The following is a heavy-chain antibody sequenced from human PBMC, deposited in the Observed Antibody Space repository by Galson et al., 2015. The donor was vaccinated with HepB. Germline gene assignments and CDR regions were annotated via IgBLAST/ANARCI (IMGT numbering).Heavy chain of an antibody. V-gene: IGHV4-59*01. CDR1: GGSISSYY. CDR3: ARDGPDYGGNFRFDP. J-gene: IGHJ5*02. Sequence: SETLSLTCTVSGGSISSYYWSWIRQPPGKGLEWIGYIYYSGSTNYNPSLKSRVTISVDTSKNQFSLKLSSVTAADTAVYYCARDGPDYGGNFRFDPWGQGTLVTVSS. D-gene: IGHD4-23*01. CDR2: IYYSGST.